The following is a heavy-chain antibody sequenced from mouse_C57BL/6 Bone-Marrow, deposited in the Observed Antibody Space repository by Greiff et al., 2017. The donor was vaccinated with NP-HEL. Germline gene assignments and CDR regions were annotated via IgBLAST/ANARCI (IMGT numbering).Heavy chain of an antibody. V-gene: IGHV5-6*01. J-gene: IGHJ3*01. CDR2: ISSGGSYT. CDR3: ARDGAYYYGSSAWFAD. Sequence: EVQVVESGGDLVKPGGSLKLSCAASGFTFSSYGMSWVRQTPDKRLEWVATISSGGSYTYYPDSVKGRFTISRDNAKNNLYLQLSHLKSEDTAMYYGARDGAYYYGSSAWFADWGQGTLVTVSA. D-gene: IGHD1-1*01. CDR1: GFTFSSYG.